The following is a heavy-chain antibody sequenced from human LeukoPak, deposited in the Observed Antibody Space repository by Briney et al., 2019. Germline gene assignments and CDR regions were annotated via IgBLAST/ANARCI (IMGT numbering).Heavy chain of an antibody. V-gene: IGHV1-18*01. D-gene: IGHD2-15*01. CDR3: ARAHHCSGGSCQRSNWFDP. CDR1: GYTFTSYG. CDR2: ISVYNGNT. J-gene: IGHJ5*02. Sequence: ASVKVSCKASGYTFTSYGISWVRQAPGQGLAWMGWISVYNGNTNYAQKLQGRVTMTTDTSTSTAYMELRSLRSDDTAVYYCARAHHCSGGSCQRSNWFDPWGQGTLVTVSS.